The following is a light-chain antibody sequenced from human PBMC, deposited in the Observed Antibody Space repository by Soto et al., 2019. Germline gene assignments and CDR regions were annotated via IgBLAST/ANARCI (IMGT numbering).Light chain of an antibody. CDR3: QQYGNSPIT. CDR2: GAS. CDR1: QSVTNNY. Sequence: DTVLTQSPGPLSLSPGERATLSCRASQSVTNNYLAWYQQKPGQAPRLLIDGASSRATGVPDRFSGTGSGTDFTLTISRLEPEDFAVFYCQQYGNSPITFGQGTRREIK. J-gene: IGKJ5*01. V-gene: IGKV3-20*01.